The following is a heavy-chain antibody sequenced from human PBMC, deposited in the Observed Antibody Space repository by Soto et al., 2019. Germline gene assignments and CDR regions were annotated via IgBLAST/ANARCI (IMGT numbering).Heavy chain of an antibody. Sequence: GESLKISCKGSGYTFTNYWIGWVRQMPGKGLEWMGIIYPGDSDTKYNPSFQGQVTISADKSITTTYLRWTSLKASDTAIYYCAASIFYYGMDVCGQATTGTVSS. CDR2: IYPGDSDT. CDR3: AASIFYYGMDV. J-gene: IGHJ6*02. CDR1: GYTFTNYW. V-gene: IGHV5-51*01.